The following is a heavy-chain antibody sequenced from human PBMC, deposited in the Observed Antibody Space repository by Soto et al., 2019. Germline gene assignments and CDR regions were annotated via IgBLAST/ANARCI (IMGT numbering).Heavy chain of an antibody. D-gene: IGHD3-3*01. Sequence: QVQLVESGGGVVQPGRSLRLSCAASGFTFSSYAMHWVRQAPGKGLEWVAVISYDGSNKYYADSVKGRFTISRDNSKNTLYLQMNSQRAEDTAVYYCASASYDFWSGYFNYYYYGMDVWGQGTTVTVSS. CDR3: ASASYDFWSGYFNYYYYGMDV. CDR1: GFTFSSYA. CDR2: ISYDGSNK. V-gene: IGHV3-30-3*01. J-gene: IGHJ6*02.